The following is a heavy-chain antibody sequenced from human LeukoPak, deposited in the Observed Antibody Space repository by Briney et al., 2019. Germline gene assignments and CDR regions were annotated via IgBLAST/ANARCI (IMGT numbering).Heavy chain of an antibody. CDR3: ARRGVSGSYSS. CDR2: IDHSGST. CDR1: GESFTTYD. Sequence: SETLFLTCAVYGESFTTYDWNWIRQPPAKGLEWIGEIDHSGSTNYNPSLKSRVTISVDTSKNQFSLKLTSVTAADTAVYYCARRGVSGSYSSWGQGTLVTVSS. V-gene: IGHV4-34*01. D-gene: IGHD1-26*01. J-gene: IGHJ5*02.